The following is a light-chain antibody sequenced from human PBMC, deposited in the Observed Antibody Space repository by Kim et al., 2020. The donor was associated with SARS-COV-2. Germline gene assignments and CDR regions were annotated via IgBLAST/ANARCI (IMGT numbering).Light chain of an antibody. CDR2: QDS. CDR1: KLADKY. V-gene: IGLV3-1*01. Sequence: PRPTASITCSGDKLADKYACWYQQKPGQSPVLVIYQDSKRTSGIPEQFSGSNSGNTATLTISGTQAMDEADYYCQAWDSSTASYVFGTGTKVTVL. CDR3: QAWDSSTASYV. J-gene: IGLJ1*01.